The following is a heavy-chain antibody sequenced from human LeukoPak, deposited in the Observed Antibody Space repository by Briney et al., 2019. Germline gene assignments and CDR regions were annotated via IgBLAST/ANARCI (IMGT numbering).Heavy chain of an antibody. Sequence: GGSLRLSCSASGFTFSSYEMNWVRQAPGKGLEWVSYISSSGSTIYYADSVKGRFTIPRDNTKKSLYLQMNSLSAEDTAVYYCARDFSHYYYMDGWGKGTTVTISS. CDR2: ISSSGSTI. CDR3: ARDFSHYYYMDG. V-gene: IGHV3-48*03. CDR1: GFTFSSYE. J-gene: IGHJ6*03.